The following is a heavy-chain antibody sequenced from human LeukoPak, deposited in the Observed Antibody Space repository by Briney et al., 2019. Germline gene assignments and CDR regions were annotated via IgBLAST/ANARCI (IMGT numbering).Heavy chain of an antibody. CDR1: GFSFSDYR. CDR2: IKRKTEGGTT. V-gene: IGHV3-15*07. Sequence: GGSLRLSCVGSGFSFSDYRMNWVRQAPGKGLEWVGRIKRKTEGGTTDYAAPVKGRFTISRDDSKNTLYLQMNSLKTEDTAFYYCTTGNFGPYWGQGTLVTVSS. D-gene: IGHD3-10*01. CDR3: TTGNFGPY. J-gene: IGHJ4*02.